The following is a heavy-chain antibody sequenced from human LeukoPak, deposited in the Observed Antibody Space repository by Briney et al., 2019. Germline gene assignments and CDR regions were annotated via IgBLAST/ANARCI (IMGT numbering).Heavy chain of an antibody. D-gene: IGHD3-22*01. Sequence: GSLRLSCAASGFTFVNYALTWVRQAPGKGLEWVAVISYDGSNKYYADSVKGRFTISRDNSKNTLYLQMNSLRAEDTAVYYCARDKGYYDSSGYYPYYYYYGMDVWGQGTTVTVSS. CDR3: ARDKGYYDSSGYYPYYYYYGMDV. CDR1: GFTFVNYA. V-gene: IGHV3-30-3*01. CDR2: ISYDGSNK. J-gene: IGHJ6*02.